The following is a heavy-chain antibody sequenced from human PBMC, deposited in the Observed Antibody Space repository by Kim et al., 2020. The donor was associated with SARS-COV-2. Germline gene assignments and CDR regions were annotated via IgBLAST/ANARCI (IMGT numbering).Heavy chain of an antibody. V-gene: IGHV3-43*01. D-gene: IGHD2-15*01. J-gene: IGHJ1*01. Sequence: ADSVKGRFTISRDNSKNSLYLQMNSLRTEDTALYYCAKDISGSSPGYFQHWGQGTLVTVSS. CDR3: AKDISGSSPGYFQH.